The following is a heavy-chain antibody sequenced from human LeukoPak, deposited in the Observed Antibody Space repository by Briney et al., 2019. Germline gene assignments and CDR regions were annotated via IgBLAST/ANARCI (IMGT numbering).Heavy chain of an antibody. V-gene: IGHV4-30-4*08. CDR2: IYYSGST. J-gene: IGHJ4*02. Sequence: SETLSLTCTVSGGSISSGDYYWSWIRQPPGKGLEWIGYIYYSGSTYYNPSLKSRVTKSVDTFKNQFSLKLSSVTAADTAVDYCARAEATYYYGSGSYYYFDYWGQGTLVTVSS. CDR1: GGSISSGDYY. D-gene: IGHD3-10*01. CDR3: ARAEATYYYGSGSYYYFDY.